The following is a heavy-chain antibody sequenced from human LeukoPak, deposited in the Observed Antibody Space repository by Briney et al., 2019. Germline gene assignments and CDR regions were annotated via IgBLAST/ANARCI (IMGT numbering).Heavy chain of an antibody. CDR1: VGTFSSYA. J-gene: IGHJ4*02. V-gene: IGHV1-69*01. D-gene: IGHD3-22*01. CDR3: ARGRTGYYDSSGSFPALGY. Sequence: SVTVSCTASVGTFSSYAISWVRPAPGQGVEGVGGIIAIFGTANYPQKFQGRVTITADESTSTAYMELSSLRSEDTAVYYCARGRTGYYDSSGSFPALGYWGQGTLVTVSS. CDR2: IIAIFGTA.